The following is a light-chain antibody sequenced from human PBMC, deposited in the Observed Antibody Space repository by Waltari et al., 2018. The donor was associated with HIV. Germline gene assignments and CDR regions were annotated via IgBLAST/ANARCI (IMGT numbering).Light chain of an antibody. J-gene: IGKJ2*01. Sequence: DIQMTQSPSSLSASVGDRITIDCRSSQSIGDYLNWYQQKPGSAPKVLIYAAPNLQSGVPSRFRGSGSGTYFTLSISNLQPEDFATYFCQQTYNSPSTFGRGTKLEMK. CDR1: QSIGDY. V-gene: IGKV1-39*01. CDR2: AAP. CDR3: QQTYNSPST.